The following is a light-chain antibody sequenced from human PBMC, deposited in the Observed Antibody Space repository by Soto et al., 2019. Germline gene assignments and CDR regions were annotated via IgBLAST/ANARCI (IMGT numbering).Light chain of an antibody. CDR2: EVT. CDR1: RSDIGSFNY. J-gene: IGLJ1*01. CDR3: SSYSRTDNVYV. Sequence: QSVLTQPASVSGSPGQSIRISCTGTRSDIGSFNYVSWYQLHPDKAPRLIIYEVTSRPSGISDRFSGSKSGNTASLIISGLQAEDEADYYCSSYSRTDNVYVFGTGTKV. V-gene: IGLV2-14*01.